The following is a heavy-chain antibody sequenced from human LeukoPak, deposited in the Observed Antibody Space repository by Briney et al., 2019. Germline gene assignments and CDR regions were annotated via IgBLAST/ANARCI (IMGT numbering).Heavy chain of an antibody. J-gene: IGHJ4*02. V-gene: IGHV1-18*01. CDR2: ISAYNGNT. CDR3: ARDPQPHSSGYYYVY. D-gene: IGHD3-22*01. Sequence: ASVKVSCKASGYTFTSYGISWVRQAPGQGLEWMGWISAYNGNTNYAQKLQGRVTMTTDTSTSTAYMELRSLRSDDTAVYYCARDPQPHSSGYYYVYWGQGTLVTVSS. CDR1: GYTFTSYG.